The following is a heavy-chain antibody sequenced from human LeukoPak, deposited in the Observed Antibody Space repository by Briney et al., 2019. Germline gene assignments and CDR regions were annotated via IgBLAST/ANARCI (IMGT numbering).Heavy chain of an antibody. V-gene: IGHV4-39*01. CDR1: GDSLSINYN. J-gene: IGHJ4*02. D-gene: IGHD6-19*01. CDR3: VRHRQWLLFPDY. CDR2: IFYSGAT. Sequence: SETLSLTCTVSGDSLSINYNWGWIRQPPGKGLEWIGSIFYSGATYYSPSLKSRVTISVDTSKNQFSLKLSSMTAADTAVYYCVRHRQWLLFPDYWGQGTLVTVSS.